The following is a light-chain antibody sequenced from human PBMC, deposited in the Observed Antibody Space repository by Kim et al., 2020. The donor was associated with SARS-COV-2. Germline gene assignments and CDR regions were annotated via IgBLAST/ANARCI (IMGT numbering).Light chain of an antibody. Sequence: QSALTQPASVSGSPGQSISISCTGTGSDVGGYNYVSWYQQHPGKAPKLMIYDVSNRLSGVSNRFSGSKSGSTASLTISGLQAEDEADYYCSSYTSSSTYVFGTGTKVTVL. CDR1: GSDVGGYNY. CDR2: DVS. J-gene: IGLJ1*01. V-gene: IGLV2-14*03. CDR3: SSYTSSSTYV.